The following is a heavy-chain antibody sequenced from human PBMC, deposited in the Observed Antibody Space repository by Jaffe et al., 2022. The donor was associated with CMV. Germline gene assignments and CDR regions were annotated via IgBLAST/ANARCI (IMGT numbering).Heavy chain of an antibody. D-gene: IGHD6-13*01. J-gene: IGHJ5*02. Sequence: QVQLVQSGAEVKKPGASVKVSCKASGYTFTSYYMHWVRQAPGQGLEWMGIINPSGGSTSYAQKFQGRVTMTRDTSTSTVYMELSSLRSEDTAVYYCARDESYLRDSSSWYYWFDPWGQGTLVTVSS. CDR2: INPSGGST. V-gene: IGHV1-46*01. CDR3: ARDESYLRDSSSWYYWFDP. CDR1: GYTFTSYY.